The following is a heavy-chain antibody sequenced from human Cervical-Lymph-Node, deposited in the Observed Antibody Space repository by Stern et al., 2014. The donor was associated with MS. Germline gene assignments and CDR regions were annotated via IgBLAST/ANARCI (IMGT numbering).Heavy chain of an antibody. V-gene: IGHV4-61*02. Sequence: VQLVESGPGLVKPSQTLSLTCTVSGGPISSGTYYWSWIRQPAGKGLEWIGRIYTSGSTAYTSSLKSRVTISVDMSNNQLSLRLTQVTAADTAVYYCARGRNGFGYDSWGQGTLATVSP. CDR1: GGPISSGTYY. CDR2: IYTSGST. D-gene: IGHD2-15*01. CDR3: ARGRNGFGYDS. J-gene: IGHJ4*02.